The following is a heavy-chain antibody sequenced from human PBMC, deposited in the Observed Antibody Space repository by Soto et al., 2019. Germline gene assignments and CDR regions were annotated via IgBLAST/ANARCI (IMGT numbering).Heavy chain of an antibody. V-gene: IGHV1-8*01. D-gene: IGHD2-15*01. CDR3: ARSTRILLRHFDP. CDR2: MNPNSGRT. CDR1: GYTFTTYD. J-gene: IGHJ2*01. Sequence: QVQLVQSGAEVKKPGASVKVSCKASGYTFTTYDINWVRQATGQGLEWMGWMNPNSGRTGYAQKFQGRVTMTRDTSTSTAYMELTSLTSDDTAVYYCARSTRILLRHFDPWGRGTLVTVSS.